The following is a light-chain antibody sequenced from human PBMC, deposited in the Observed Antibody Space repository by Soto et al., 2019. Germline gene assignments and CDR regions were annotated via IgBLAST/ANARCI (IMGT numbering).Light chain of an antibody. CDR1: QGISSY. CDR2: AAS. J-gene: IGKJ1*01. V-gene: IGKV1-8*01. Sequence: AIRMTQSPSSFSASTGDRVTITCRASQGISSYLAWYQQKPGKAPKLLIYAASTLQSGVPSRFSGSGSGTDFTLTNSCLQSEDFATYYCQQYYSYTHTFGQGTKVEIK. CDR3: QQYYSYTHT.